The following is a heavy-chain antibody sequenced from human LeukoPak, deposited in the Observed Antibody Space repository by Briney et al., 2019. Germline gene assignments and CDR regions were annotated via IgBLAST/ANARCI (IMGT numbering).Heavy chain of an antibody. V-gene: IGHV1-69*02. CDR1: GGTFSSYT. CDR3: ARFGDPTSDY. J-gene: IGHJ4*02. CDR2: IIPILGIA. Sequence: SVKVSCKASGGTFSSYTISWVRHTPGQGLEWMGRIIPILGIANYAQKLQGTVTITADKSTSTAYMELSSLRSEDTAVYCCARFGDPTSDYWGQGTLVTVSS. D-gene: IGHD3-10*01.